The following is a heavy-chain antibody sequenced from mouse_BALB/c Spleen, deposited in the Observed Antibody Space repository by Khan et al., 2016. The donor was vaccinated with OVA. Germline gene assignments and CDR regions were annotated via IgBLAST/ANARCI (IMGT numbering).Heavy chain of an antibody. D-gene: IGHD1-1*01. CDR3: ASDNYYGRHCYAMVY. J-gene: IGHJ4*01. V-gene: IGHV1S41*01. CDR2: LAPGSSNT. Sequence: DLVKPGASVKLSCKASGYTFTSYWINWIKQRPGQGLEWIGRLAPGSSNTYYNEMFKGKATLTVDTSSSTAYIQLSSLSSEDSAVYFCASDNYYGRHCYAMVYWGQGTSVTVSS. CDR1: GYTFTSYW.